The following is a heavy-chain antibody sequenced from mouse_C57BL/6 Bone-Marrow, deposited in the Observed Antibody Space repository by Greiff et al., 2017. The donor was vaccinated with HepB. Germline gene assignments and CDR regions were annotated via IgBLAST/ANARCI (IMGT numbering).Heavy chain of an antibody. V-gene: IGHV5-9*03. J-gene: IGHJ2*01. Sequence: EVQVVESGGGLVKPGGSLKLSCAASGFTFSSYTMSWVRQTPEKRLEWVATISSGGGNTYYPDSVKGRFTISRDNAKNSLYLQMSSLRSEDTALYYCVRGGNFDYWGQGTTLTVSS. CDR1: GFTFSSYT. CDR3: VRGGNFDY. CDR2: ISSGGGNT.